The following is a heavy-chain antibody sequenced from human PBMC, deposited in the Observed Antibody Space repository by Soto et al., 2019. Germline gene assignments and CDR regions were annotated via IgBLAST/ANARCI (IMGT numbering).Heavy chain of an antibody. J-gene: IGHJ4*02. Sequence: SVKVSCKASGGTFSSYAIRWVRQVPGQGLEWMGGIIPIFGTANYAQKFQGRVTITADESTSTAYMELSSLRSEDTAVYYCARTRRSTMIVVGEYYFDYWGQGTLVTVSS. CDR2: IIPIFGTA. V-gene: IGHV1-69*13. CDR3: ARTRRSTMIVVGEYYFDY. CDR1: GGTFSSYA. D-gene: IGHD3-22*01.